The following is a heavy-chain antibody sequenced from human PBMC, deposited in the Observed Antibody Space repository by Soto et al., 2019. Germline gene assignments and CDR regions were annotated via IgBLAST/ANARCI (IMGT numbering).Heavy chain of an antibody. D-gene: IGHD3-9*01. J-gene: IGHJ4*02. CDR2: IYPGDSDT. CDR3: ASMDGGYFDWLFGLI. V-gene: IGHV5-51*01. CDR1: GYGFTSYW. Sequence: PGESLKISCKGSGYGFTSYWIGWVRQMPGKGLEWMGIIYPGDSDTRYSPSFQGQVTISADKSISTAYLQWSSLKASDTAMYYCASMDGGYFDWLFGLIWGQGTLVTVSS.